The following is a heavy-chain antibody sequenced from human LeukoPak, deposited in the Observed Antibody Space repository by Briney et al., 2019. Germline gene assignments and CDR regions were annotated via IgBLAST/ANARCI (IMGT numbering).Heavy chain of an antibody. CDR2: ISYDGSNK. D-gene: IGHD1-26*01. CDR1: GFTFSSYG. CDR3: AKLVRDNVRYYIFDF. V-gene: IGHV3-30-3*02. J-gene: IGHJ4*02. Sequence: GGSLRLSCAASGFTFSSYGMHWVRQAPGKGLEWVAVISYDGSNKYYADSVKGRFTISRDNSKNTLYLQMNSLRAEDTAVYYCAKLVRDNVRYYIFDFWGQGTLVTVSS.